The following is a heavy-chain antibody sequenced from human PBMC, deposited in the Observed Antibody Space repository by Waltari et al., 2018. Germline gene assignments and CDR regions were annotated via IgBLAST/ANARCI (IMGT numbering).Heavy chain of an antibody. J-gene: IGHJ6*03. D-gene: IGHD5-12*01. CDR2: IIPIFGTA. V-gene: IGHV1-69*14. CDR3: ARGGSRGYVHYYYMDG. CDR1: GGTFSSYA. Sequence: QVQLVQSGAAVKKPGSSVKVSCKASGGTFSSYAISWVRQAPGQGLEWMGGIIPIFGTANDAQKCQGRVTMTADKATSTAYMELSSLRSEDTAVYYCARGGSRGYVHYYYMDGWGKGTTVTVSS.